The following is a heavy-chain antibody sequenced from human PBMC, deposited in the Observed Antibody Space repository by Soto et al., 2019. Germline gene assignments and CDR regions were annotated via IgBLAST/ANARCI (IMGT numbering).Heavy chain of an antibody. Sequence: QVQLQQWGAGLLKPSETLSLTCAVYGGSFSGYYWSWIRQPPGKGLEWIREINHSGSTNYNPSLKSRVTISVDTSKNQFSLKLSSVTAADTAVYYCARGHLERIAVAGTNPSRAFDIWGQGTMVTVSS. CDR3: ARGHLERIAVAGTNPSRAFDI. D-gene: IGHD6-19*01. J-gene: IGHJ3*02. CDR2: INHSGST. V-gene: IGHV4-34*01. CDR1: GGSFSGYY.